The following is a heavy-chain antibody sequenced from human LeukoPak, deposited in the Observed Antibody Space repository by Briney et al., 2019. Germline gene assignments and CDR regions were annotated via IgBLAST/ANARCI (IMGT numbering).Heavy chain of an antibody. CDR2: ISSSGST. CDR1: GDSISSGDYY. Sequence: PSQTLSLTCTVSGDSISSGDYYWSWIRQPAGKGLEWIGRISSSGSTNYNPSLKSRVTISVDTSKNQFSLKLSSVTAADTAVYYCASEDFDWSSRPSDYWGQGTLVTVSS. V-gene: IGHV4-61*02. D-gene: IGHD3-9*01. CDR3: ASEDFDWSSRPSDY. J-gene: IGHJ4*02.